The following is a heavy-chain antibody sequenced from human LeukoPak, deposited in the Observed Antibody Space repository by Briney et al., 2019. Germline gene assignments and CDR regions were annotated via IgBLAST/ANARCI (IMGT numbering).Heavy chain of an antibody. J-gene: IGHJ4*02. CDR2: ISASGAST. D-gene: IGHD1-26*01. CDR1: GFTFSSHA. V-gene: IGHV3-23*01. Sequence: PGGSLRLSCEASGFTFSSHAMSWVRQAPGKRLEWVSAISASGASTVYADSVKGRFTISRDNSKNTLNLQMSSLGAADTAVYYCAKSRGSFSRSGDFDSWGQGTLVTVSS. CDR3: AKSRGSFSRSGDFDS.